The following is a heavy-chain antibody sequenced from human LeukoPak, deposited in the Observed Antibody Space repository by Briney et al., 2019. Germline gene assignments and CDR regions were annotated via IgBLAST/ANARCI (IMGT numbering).Heavy chain of an antibody. CDR3: ARVYSSSSPDYFDY. V-gene: IGHV3-30-3*01. D-gene: IGHD6-6*01. J-gene: IGHJ4*02. Sequence: GGSLRLSCAASGFTFSSYAMHWVRQAPGKGLEWVAVISYDGSNKYYADSVEGRFTISRDNAKNSLYLQMNSLRAEDTAVYYCARVYSSSSPDYFDYWGQGTLVTVSS. CDR1: GFTFSSYA. CDR2: ISYDGSNK.